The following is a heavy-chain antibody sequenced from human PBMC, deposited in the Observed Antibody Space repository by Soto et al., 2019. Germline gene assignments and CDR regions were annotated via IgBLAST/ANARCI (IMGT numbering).Heavy chain of an antibody. J-gene: IGHJ4*02. Sequence: GGSLRLSCAASGFTFSDYYMSWIRQAPGKGLEWVSYISSSGSTIYYADSVKGRFTISRDNAKNSLYLQMNSLRAEDTAVYYCARYYSSSWNPSLGYWGKGTLVTVSS. CDR1: GFTFSDYY. V-gene: IGHV3-11*01. CDR3: ARYYSSSWNPSLGY. CDR2: ISSSGSTI. D-gene: IGHD6-13*01.